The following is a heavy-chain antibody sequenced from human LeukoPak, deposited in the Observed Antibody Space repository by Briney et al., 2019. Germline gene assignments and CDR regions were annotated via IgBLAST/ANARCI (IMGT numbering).Heavy chain of an antibody. CDR1: GGSISSSSYY. D-gene: IGHD3-10*02. CDR2: IYYSGST. CDR3: ARLVRGVIIVGYFDY. Sequence: TSSETLSLTCTVSGGSISSSSYYWGWIRQPPGKGLEWIGSIYYSGSTYYNPSLKSRVTISVDTSKNQFSLKLSSVTAADTAVYYCARLVRGVIIVGYFDYWGQGTLVTVSS. J-gene: IGHJ4*02. V-gene: IGHV4-39*01.